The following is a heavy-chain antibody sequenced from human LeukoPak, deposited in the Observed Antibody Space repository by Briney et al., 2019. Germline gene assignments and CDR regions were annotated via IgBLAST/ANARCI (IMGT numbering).Heavy chain of an antibody. J-gene: IGHJ5*02. CDR3: ARLMDWFDP. Sequence: SETLSPTCTVSGGSISSYYWSWIRQPPGKGLEWIGYIYYSGSTNYNPSLKSRVTISVDTSKNQFSLKLSSVTAADTAVYYCARLMDWFDPWGQGTLVTVSS. D-gene: IGHD2-8*01. V-gene: IGHV4-59*08. CDR2: IYYSGST. CDR1: GGSISSYY.